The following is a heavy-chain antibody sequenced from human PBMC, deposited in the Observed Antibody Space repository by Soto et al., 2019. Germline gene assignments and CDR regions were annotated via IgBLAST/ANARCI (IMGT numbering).Heavy chain of an antibody. CDR2: ISGSGGST. Sequence: EGSLXLSCAASGFTFSSYSMSWFRKAPGKGLEWVSAISGSGGSTYYADSVKGRFTISRDNSKNTLYLQMNSLRAEDTAVYYCAKDRGYSYAFDYWGQGSLVTVSS. CDR3: AKDRGYSYAFDY. V-gene: IGHV3-23*01. CDR1: GFTFSSYS. J-gene: IGHJ4*02. D-gene: IGHD5-18*01.